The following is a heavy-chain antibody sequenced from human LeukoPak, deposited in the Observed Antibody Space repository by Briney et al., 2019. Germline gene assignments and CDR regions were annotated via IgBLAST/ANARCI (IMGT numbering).Heavy chain of an antibody. J-gene: IGHJ4*02. V-gene: IGHV3-7*01. Sequence: GGSLRLSCAASGFTFSRYWMSWVRQAPGKGLEWVASINQDESAKFYVDSVKGRFTISRDNAKNSLFLQMNSLRAEDTAVYYCARRGIISGWYWAYYFDYWGQGTLVTVSS. CDR1: GFTFSRYW. CDR3: ARRGIISGWYWAYYFDY. D-gene: IGHD6-19*01. CDR2: INQDESAK.